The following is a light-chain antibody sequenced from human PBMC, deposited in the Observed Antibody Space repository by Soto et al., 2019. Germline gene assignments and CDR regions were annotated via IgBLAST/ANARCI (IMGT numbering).Light chain of an antibody. V-gene: IGKV3-11*01. Sequence: EIVLTQSPATLSLSPGDRATLSCRASQSVSSSLAWYQQKPGQAPRLLIYAISNLDAGIPARFSGSGSGTDFALTISSLEPEDFAVYYGQQRSDWPSRTVGGGNKVE. CDR3: QQRSDWPSRT. J-gene: IGKJ4*01. CDR1: QSVSSS. CDR2: AIS.